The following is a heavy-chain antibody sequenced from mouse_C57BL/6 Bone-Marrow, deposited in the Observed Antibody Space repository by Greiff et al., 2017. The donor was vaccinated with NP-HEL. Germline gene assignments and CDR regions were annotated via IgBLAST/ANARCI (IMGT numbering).Heavy chain of an antibody. CDR3: ARVDYYGSSDY. CDR1: GYSITSGYY. Sequence: EVQLQQSGPGLVKPSQSLSLTCSVTGYSITSGYYWNWIRQFPGNKLEWMGYISYDGSNNYNPSLKNRISITRDTSKNQFFLKLNSVTTEDTATYYCARVDYYGSSDYWGQGTTLTVSS. CDR2: ISYDGSN. D-gene: IGHD1-1*01. V-gene: IGHV3-6*01. J-gene: IGHJ2*01.